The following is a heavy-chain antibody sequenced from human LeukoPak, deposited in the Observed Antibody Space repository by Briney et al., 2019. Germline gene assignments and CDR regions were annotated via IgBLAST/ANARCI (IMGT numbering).Heavy chain of an antibody. V-gene: IGHV3-7*04. CDR1: GFTFSNYW. J-gene: IGHJ4*02. Sequence: GGSLRLSCAASGFTFSNYWMNWVRQAPGKGLKWVANIKQDGSEKYYVDSVKGRFTISRDNAKNSLYLQMNSLRAEDTAVYYCATESGSYSLPFDDWGQGTLVTVSS. D-gene: IGHD1-26*01. CDR2: IKQDGSEK. CDR3: ATESGSYSLPFDD.